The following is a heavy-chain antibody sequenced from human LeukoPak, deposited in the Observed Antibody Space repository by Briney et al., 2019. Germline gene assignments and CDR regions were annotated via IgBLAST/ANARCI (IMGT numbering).Heavy chain of an antibody. CDR2: INSNSGGT. D-gene: IGHD2-2*02. CDR3: ARACVGSTSCYTFGY. J-gene: IGHJ4*02. Sequence: ASGKVSCKAPGYTFTGYYMHWVRPAPRQGLEWMGWINSNSGGTNYAQKFQGRVAMTRDTSISTAYMELSRLRSDDTAVYYCARACVGSTSCYTFGYWGQGTLVTVSS. V-gene: IGHV1-2*02. CDR1: GYTFTGYY.